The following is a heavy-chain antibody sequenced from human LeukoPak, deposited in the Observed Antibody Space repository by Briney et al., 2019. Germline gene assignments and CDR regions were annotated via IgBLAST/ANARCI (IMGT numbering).Heavy chain of an antibody. CDR3: ARSPAGANYYLDV. J-gene: IGHJ6*03. V-gene: IGHV3-30*02. CDR1: GFTFSSYG. CDR2: IRYDGGKK. D-gene: IGHD1-14*01. Sequence: GGSLRLSCAASGFTFSSYGMHWVRQAPGKGLEWVAFIRYDGGKKYYADSVKDRFTISRDNAKNSLSLQMNSLRAEDTAVYYCARSPAGANYYLDVWGKGTTVTISS.